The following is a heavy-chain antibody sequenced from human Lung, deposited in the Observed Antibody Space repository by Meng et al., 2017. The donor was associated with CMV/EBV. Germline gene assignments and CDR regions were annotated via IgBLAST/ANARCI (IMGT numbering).Heavy chain of an antibody. Sequence: HAQLQQSARALVMPSGALSLTGSVFGGSTSSSNWWSWVRQPPAKGLEWIGQIYHSGSTNYNPSLKSRVTISVDKSKNQFSLNLSSVTAADTAVYYCARVGQWLPIDYWGQGTLVTGSS. J-gene: IGHJ4*02. V-gene: IGHV4-4*02. CDR3: ARVGQWLPIDY. CDR1: GGSTSSSNW. CDR2: IYHSGST. D-gene: IGHD6-19*01.